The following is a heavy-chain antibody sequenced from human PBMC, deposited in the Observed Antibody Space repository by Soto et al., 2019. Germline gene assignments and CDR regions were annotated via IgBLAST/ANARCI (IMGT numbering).Heavy chain of an antibody. CDR2: INAGNGNT. V-gene: IGHV1-3*01. CDR1: GYTFTSYA. J-gene: IGHJ6*02. D-gene: IGHD3-10*01. Sequence: QVQLVQSGAEVKKPGASVKVSCKASGYTFTSYAMHWVRQAPGQRLEWMGWINAGNGNTKYSQKFQGRVTITRDTSESTAYKELSSLRSEDTAVYYCARGRLLWFGEGYYGMDVWGQGTTVTVSS. CDR3: ARGRLLWFGEGYYGMDV.